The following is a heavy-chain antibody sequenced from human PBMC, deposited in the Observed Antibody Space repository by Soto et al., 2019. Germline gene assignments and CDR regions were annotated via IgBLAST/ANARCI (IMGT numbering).Heavy chain of an antibody. J-gene: IGHJ5*02. D-gene: IGHD1-7*01. Sequence: WGSLRLSCAASGFTFISYGIHCGRHAPCKGLEWVAVISYDGSNKYYADSVKGRFTISRDNSKNTLYLQMNSLRAEDTAVYYCAKGGNWNYLRWFDPWGQGTLVTVSS. CDR2: ISYDGSNK. CDR1: GFTFISYG. V-gene: IGHV3-30*18. CDR3: AKGGNWNYLRWFDP.